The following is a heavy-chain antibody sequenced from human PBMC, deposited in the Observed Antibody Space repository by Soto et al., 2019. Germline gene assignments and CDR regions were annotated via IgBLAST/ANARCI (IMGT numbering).Heavy chain of an antibody. J-gene: IGHJ4*02. CDR2: ISYDGSNK. Sequence: QVQLVESGGGVVQPGRSLRLSCAASGFTFSSYGMHWVRQAPGKGLEWVAVISYDGSNKYYADSVKGRFTISRDNSKNTRYLQRNSLRAEDTAVHYSAKDGLLRGVRSGTGYWGQGTLVTVSS. CDR3: AKDGLLRGVRSGTGY. CDR1: GFTFSSYG. D-gene: IGHD3-10*01. V-gene: IGHV3-30*18.